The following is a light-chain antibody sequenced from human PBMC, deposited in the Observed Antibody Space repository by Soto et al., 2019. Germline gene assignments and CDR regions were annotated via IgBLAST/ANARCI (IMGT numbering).Light chain of an antibody. J-gene: IGLJ2*01. Sequence: QSVLTQPASVSESPGQSITISCTGTSSDVGAYNYVSWYQQHPGKAPKLMIYDVTNRPSGVSSRFSGSKSGNTASLTISGLQDEDEADYYCSSYTRSTTLVVFGGGTKLTVL. CDR1: SSDVGAYNY. CDR2: DVT. CDR3: SSYTRSTTLVV. V-gene: IGLV2-14*01.